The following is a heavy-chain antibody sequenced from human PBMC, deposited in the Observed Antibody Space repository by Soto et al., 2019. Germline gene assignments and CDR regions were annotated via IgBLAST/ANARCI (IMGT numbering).Heavy chain of an antibody. Sequence: QVQLQESGPGLVKTSDTLSLTCTVSGGSITPYYCSWIRQPPGEGLEWIGYVSYSGMTGYNPSLKSRVSMSIDTSKNEFSLKLTSLTAADAATYCCARQQYTVVTAFDVWGQGTTVAVSS. CDR1: GGSITPYY. J-gene: IGHJ3*01. D-gene: IGHD2-15*01. CDR2: VSYSGMT. V-gene: IGHV4-59*07. CDR3: ARQQYTVVTAFDV.